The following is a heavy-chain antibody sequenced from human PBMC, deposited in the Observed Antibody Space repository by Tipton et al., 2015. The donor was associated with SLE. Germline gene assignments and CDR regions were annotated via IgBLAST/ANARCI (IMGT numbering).Heavy chain of an antibody. J-gene: IGHJ3*02. CDR2: ISSSGSTI. D-gene: IGHD2/OR15-2a*01. Sequence: SLRLSCAASGFTFSSYEMNWVRQAPGKGLEWVSYISSSGSTIYYSDSVKGRFTISRDNAKNSLYLQMNSLRAEDTAVYYCARALSIGQDAFDIWGQGTMVTVSS. V-gene: IGHV3-48*03. CDR1: GFTFSSYE. CDR3: ARALSIGQDAFDI.